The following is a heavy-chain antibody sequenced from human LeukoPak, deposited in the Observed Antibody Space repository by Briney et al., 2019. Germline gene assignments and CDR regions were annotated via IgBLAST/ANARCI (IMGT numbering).Heavy chain of an antibody. Sequence: PSETLSLTCAVYGGSFSGYYWSWIRQPPGKGLEWIGEINHSGSTNYNPSLKSRVTISVDTSKNQFSLKLSSVTAADTAVYYCARDSATRLVLWFGESPNGMDVWGQGTTVTVSS. J-gene: IGHJ6*02. D-gene: IGHD3-10*01. CDR2: INHSGST. V-gene: IGHV4-34*01. CDR3: ARDSATRLVLWFGESPNGMDV. CDR1: GGSFSGYY.